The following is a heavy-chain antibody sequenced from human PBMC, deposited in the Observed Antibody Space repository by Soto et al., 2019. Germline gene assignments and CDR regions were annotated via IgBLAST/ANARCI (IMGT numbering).Heavy chain of an antibody. CDR3: AKATSDYGDYSHFDY. V-gene: IGHV3-30*04. CDR2: ISYDGSNK. CDR1: GFTFRSSA. D-gene: IGHD4-17*01. Sequence: QVQLVESGGGVVQPGKSLTLSCAASGFTFRSSAMHWVRQAPGKGLEWVAVISYDGSNKYYADSVKGRFTISRDNSKNTLYLQMNSLRAEDTAVYYCAKATSDYGDYSHFDYWGQGTLVTVSS. J-gene: IGHJ4*02.